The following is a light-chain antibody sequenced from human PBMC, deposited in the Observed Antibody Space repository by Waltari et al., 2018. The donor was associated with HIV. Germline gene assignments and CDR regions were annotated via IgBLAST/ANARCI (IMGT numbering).Light chain of an antibody. CDR1: RSVLYSSDNKNY. CDR2: WAS. V-gene: IGKV4-1*01. J-gene: IGKJ2*01. CDR3: QQYFKTPYT. Sequence: DIVMTQSPDSLTVSLGERATINCKSSRSVLYSSDNKNYLVWYQQKSGQSPKVVISWASTRESGVPDRFSGSVSGTDFTLTISSLQAEDVALYYCQQYFKTPYTFGQGTKVEI.